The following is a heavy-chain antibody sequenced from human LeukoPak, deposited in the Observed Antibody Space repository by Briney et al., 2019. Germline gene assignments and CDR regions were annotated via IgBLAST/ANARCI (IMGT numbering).Heavy chain of an antibody. D-gene: IGHD6-19*01. CDR1: GFTFSSYA. J-gene: IGHJ4*02. CDR3: ARDFEYSSGWYGLDY. V-gene: IGHV3-64*01. CDR2: ISSNGGST. Sequence: GGSLRLSCAASGFTFSSYAMHWVRQAPGKGLEYVSAISSNGGSTYYANSVKGRFTISRDNSKNTLYLQMGSLRAEDMAVDYCARDFEYSSGWYGLDYWGQGALVTVSS.